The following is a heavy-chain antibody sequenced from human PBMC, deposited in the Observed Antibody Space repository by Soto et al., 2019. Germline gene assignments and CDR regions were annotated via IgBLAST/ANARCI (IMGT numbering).Heavy chain of an antibody. CDR3: ARDVENDGNYYIDA. Sequence: GGSLRLSCAASGFPFSGYWMLWVRQAPGKGLVWVSRINGDGSRINYADSVKGRFTISRDNAENTLYLQMNSLRDEDTAVYYCARDVENDGNYYIDARGKGTTVTVSS. J-gene: IGHJ6*03. CDR2: INGDGSRI. D-gene: IGHD1-1*01. V-gene: IGHV3-74*01. CDR1: GFPFSGYW.